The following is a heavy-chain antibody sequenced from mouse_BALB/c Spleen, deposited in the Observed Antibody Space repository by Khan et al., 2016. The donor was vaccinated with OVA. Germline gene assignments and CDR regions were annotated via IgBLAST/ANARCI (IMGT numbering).Heavy chain of an antibody. Sequence: QVQLQQSGPELVKPGALVKISCKASGYTFTNYGMNWVKQAPGKGLKWMGWINTYTGEPTYTDDFKGRFAFSLETSASTAYLQINNLKNEDMATYFCARGASYWYFDVWGAGTTVTVSS. CDR3: ARGASYWYFDV. CDR2: INTYTGEP. J-gene: IGHJ1*01. CDR1: GYTFTNYG. V-gene: IGHV9-1*02.